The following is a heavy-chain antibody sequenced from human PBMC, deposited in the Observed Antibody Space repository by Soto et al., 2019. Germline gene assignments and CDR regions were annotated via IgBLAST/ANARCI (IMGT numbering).Heavy chain of an antibody. V-gene: IGHV1-2*02. CDR3: TIELSTYNWFDP. CDR2: INPKSGAS. CDR1: GYSFIDYY. Sequence: ASVKVSCKAFGYSFIDYYIHWVRHAPGQGLEWMGWINPKSGASNYAQKFQGRVNMTGDTSLSAAYMELSSLTADDTAVYYCTIELSTYNWFDPWGQGTQVTVSS. D-gene: IGHD3-10*01. J-gene: IGHJ5*02.